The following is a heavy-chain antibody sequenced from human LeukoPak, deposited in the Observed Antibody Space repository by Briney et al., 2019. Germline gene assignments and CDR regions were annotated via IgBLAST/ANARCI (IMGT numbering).Heavy chain of an antibody. CDR2: ISGHNGNA. Sequence: ASVMVSFKASGYTFSTYGISWGRQAPRQGLELLGWISGHNGNANYVQEFQGRVTMTTDTSTTTAYMELRSLTSDDTAVYFCARYLGHSSGSKRGFDYWGQGTLVTVSS. D-gene: IGHD6-19*01. J-gene: IGHJ4*02. CDR1: GYTFSTYG. V-gene: IGHV1-18*01. CDR3: ARYLGHSSGSKRGFDY.